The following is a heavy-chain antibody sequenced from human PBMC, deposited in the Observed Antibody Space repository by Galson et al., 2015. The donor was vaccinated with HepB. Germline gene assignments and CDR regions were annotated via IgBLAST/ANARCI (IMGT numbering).Heavy chain of an antibody. Sequence: SLRLSCAASGFTFSSYWMHWVRQAPGKGLVWVSRINSDGSSTNYADSVKGRFTISRDNAKNTLYLQMNTLRAEDTAVYYCARRGYSSIWKAYFFDYWGQGTLVTVSS. CDR2: INSDGSST. CDR1: GFTFSSYW. D-gene: IGHD6-13*01. J-gene: IGHJ4*02. V-gene: IGHV3-74*01. CDR3: ARRGYSSIWKAYFFDY.